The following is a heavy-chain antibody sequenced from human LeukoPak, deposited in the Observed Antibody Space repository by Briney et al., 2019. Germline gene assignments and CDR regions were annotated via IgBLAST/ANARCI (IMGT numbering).Heavy chain of an antibody. CDR3: AKPVSGTSYYDMDV. Sequence: GGSLRLSCAASGFTFSDYAMNWVRQAPGKGLEWVSVIGGSGSSTYYADSVKGRFSISRDNSKNTLFLQMNSLRAEDTAVYYCAKPVSGTSYYDMDVWGQGTTVTASS. CDR2: IGGSGSST. J-gene: IGHJ6*02. D-gene: IGHD1-26*01. V-gene: IGHV3-23*01. CDR1: GFTFSDYA.